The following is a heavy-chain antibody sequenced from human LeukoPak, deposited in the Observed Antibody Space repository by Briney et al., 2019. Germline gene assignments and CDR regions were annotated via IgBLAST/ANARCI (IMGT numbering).Heavy chain of an antibody. J-gene: IGHJ4*02. Sequence: GGSLRLSCAASGFTFSSYGMHWVRQAPGKGLEWVAVISYDGSNKYYADSVKGRFTISRDNAKNSLYLQMNSLRAEDTAVYYCARGPGSYSRWGQGTLVTVSS. D-gene: IGHD3-10*01. CDR2: ISYDGSNK. V-gene: IGHV3-30*03. CDR1: GFTFSSYG. CDR3: ARGPGSYSR.